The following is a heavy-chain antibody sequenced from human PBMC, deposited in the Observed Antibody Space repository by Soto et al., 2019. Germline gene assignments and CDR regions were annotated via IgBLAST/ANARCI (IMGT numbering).Heavy chain of an antibody. Sequence: PSETLSLTCTVSGVSISSSSYYWGWIRQPPGKGLEWIGSIYYSGSTNYTPSLKNRVTISVDTSKNQLSLKLSFVTAAHTAVYSCARQTSGEFNFDYWGQGTQVTVSS. CDR3: ARQTSGEFNFDY. V-gene: IGHV4-39*01. CDR1: GVSISSSSYY. CDR2: IYYSGST. J-gene: IGHJ4*02. D-gene: IGHD3-10*01.